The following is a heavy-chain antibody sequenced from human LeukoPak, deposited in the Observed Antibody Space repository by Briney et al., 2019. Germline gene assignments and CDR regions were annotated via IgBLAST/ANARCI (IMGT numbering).Heavy chain of an antibody. V-gene: IGHV3-30*02. CDR3: ARGRASGYCSTTSYSNNWFDP. Sequence: GGSLRLSCAASGFTFSTYGMHWVRQPPGKGLEWVPFRRYDGSNKYHSDSVKGRFTISRDNSNNTLYLQMNSLRAEDTAVYYCARGRASGYCSTTSYSNNWFDPWGQGTLVTVSS. CDR1: GFTFSTYG. D-gene: IGHD2-2*01. J-gene: IGHJ5*02. CDR2: RRYDGSNK.